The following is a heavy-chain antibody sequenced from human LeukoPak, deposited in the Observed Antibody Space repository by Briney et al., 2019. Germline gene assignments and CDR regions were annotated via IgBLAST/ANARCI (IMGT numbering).Heavy chain of an antibody. CDR1: GGSISSYY. D-gene: IGHD6-6*01. CDR3: ARDGYRAALDY. Sequence: SETLSLTCTVSGGSISSYYWSWIRQPPGKGLEWIGYIYYSGSTNYNPSLKSRVTISVDTSKNQFSLKLSSVTAADTAVYYCARDGYRAALDYWGQGTLVTVSS. V-gene: IGHV4-59*01. CDR2: IYYSGST. J-gene: IGHJ4*02.